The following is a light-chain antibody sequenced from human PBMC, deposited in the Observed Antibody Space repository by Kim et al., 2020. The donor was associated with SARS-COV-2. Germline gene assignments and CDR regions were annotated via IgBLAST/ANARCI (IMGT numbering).Light chain of an antibody. Sequence: ELTQPPSASGTPGQSVTISSSGSSSNIGRNTVNWYQQLPGTAPKLLIYNNNQRPSGVPDRFSDSKSGTSASLAISGLQSDDEADYYCAAWDDSLSGYVFGTGTKVTVL. CDR1: SSNIGRNT. CDR2: NNN. V-gene: IGLV1-44*01. J-gene: IGLJ1*01. CDR3: AAWDDSLSGYV.